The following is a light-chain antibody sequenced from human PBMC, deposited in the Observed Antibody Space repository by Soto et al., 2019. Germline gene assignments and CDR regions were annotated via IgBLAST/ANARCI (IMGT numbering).Light chain of an antibody. CDR1: RSISSW. CDR3: QQYNSYSRT. J-gene: IGKJ1*01. V-gene: IGKV1-5*03. CDR2: KAS. Sequence: DIQMTQSPSTLSASVGDRVTITCRASRSISSWLAWYQQKPGKAPKLLIYKASSLESGVPSRFSGSGSGTELTIPISRMHTDALETYYCQQYNSYSRTCCQGTKVDIK.